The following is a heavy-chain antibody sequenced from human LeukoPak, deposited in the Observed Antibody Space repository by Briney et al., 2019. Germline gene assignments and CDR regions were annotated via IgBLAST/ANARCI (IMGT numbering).Heavy chain of an antibody. V-gene: IGHV4-4*07. CDR3: ARETVVAAIVTYYYYYYMDV. D-gene: IGHD2-15*01. Sequence: KPSETLSLTCTVSGGSISSYYWSWIRQPAGKGLERIGRIYTSGSTNYNPSLKSRVTMSVDTSKNQFSLKLSSVTAADTAVYYCARETVVAAIVTYYYYYYMDVWGKGTTVTVSS. CDR1: GGSISSYY. J-gene: IGHJ6*03. CDR2: IYTSGST.